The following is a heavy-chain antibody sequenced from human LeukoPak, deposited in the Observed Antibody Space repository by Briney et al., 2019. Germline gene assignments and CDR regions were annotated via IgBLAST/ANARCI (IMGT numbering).Heavy chain of an antibody. V-gene: IGHV4-39*01. J-gene: IGHJ3*02. D-gene: IGHD5-12*01. CDR3: ARHSRSGYSGYENAFDI. CDR2: IYYCGST. CDR1: GGSISISSSY. Sequence: ETESLICTVSGGSISISSSYWGWIRQPPGKGLEWIGSIYYCGSTYYNPSLKSRVTRSVDTSKNQFSLKLHSVTAADTAVYYCARHSRSGYSGYENAFDIWGHETL.